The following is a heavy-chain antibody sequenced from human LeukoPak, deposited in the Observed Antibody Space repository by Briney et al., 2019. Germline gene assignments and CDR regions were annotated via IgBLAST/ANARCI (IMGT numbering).Heavy chain of an antibody. CDR2: ISSSSSYI. V-gene: IGHV3-21*01. J-gene: IGHJ6*03. CDR3: ARSELGYNYYYMDV. CDR1: RFTFSDYN. D-gene: IGHD3-10*01. Sequence: GGSLRLSCAASRFTFSDYNMNWVRQAPGKGLEWVSSISSSSSYIYYADSVKGRFPISRDNAKTSLYLQMNSLRAEDTAVYYCARSELGYNYYYMDVWGKGTTVTISS.